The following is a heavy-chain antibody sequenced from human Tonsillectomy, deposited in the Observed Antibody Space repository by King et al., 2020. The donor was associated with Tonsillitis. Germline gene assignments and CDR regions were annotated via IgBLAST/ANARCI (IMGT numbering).Heavy chain of an antibody. Sequence: VQLVESGGGLVQPGGSLRLSCAASGFTFSSYWMSWVRQAPRKGLEWVSNIKQDGSEKNYVDSVKGRFTISIDNAKNSLYLQMNSLRAEDTAVYYCARGRGYSGYNPFWGQGTLVTVSS. CDR3: ARGRGYSGYNPF. V-gene: IGHV3-7*01. CDR2: IKQDGSEK. D-gene: IGHD5-12*01. CDR1: GFTFSSYW. J-gene: IGHJ4*02.